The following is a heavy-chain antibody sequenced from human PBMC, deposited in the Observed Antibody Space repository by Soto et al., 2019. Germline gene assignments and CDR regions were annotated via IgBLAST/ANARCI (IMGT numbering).Heavy chain of an antibody. V-gene: IGHV4-31*03. J-gene: IGHJ6*02. CDR1: GGSISSGDYH. D-gene: IGHD3-3*01. Sequence: SETLSLTCTVSGGSISSGDYHWNWIRQHPGKGLEWIGYIYNSGSIEYNPSLKSRVTISVDTSKNQVSLKVSSVTVADTAVYYCARETYYDFWSGYSPSYAMDVWGQGTTVTVSS. CDR2: IYNSGSI. CDR3: ARETYYDFWSGYSPSYAMDV.